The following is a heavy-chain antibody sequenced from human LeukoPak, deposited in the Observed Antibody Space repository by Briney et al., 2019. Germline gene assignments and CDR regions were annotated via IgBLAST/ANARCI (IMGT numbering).Heavy chain of an antibody. J-gene: IGHJ3*02. CDR3: ARVRGDWGAFDI. V-gene: IGHV3-30*01. D-gene: IGHD3/OR15-3a*01. CDR2: ISYDGSDK. Sequence: PGRSLRLSCAASGFTFSTYAMHWVRQAPGKGLEWVALISYDGSDKDYADSAKGRFTISRDNSKNTLYLQMNSLRVEDTAVYYCARVRGDWGAFDIWGQGTMVTVSS. CDR1: GFTFSTYA.